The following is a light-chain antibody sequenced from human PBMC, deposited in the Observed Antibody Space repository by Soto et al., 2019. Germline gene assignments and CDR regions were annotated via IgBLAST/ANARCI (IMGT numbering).Light chain of an antibody. V-gene: IGLV4-69*01. CDR2: LNSDGSH. Sequence: QPVLTQSPSASASLGASVKLTCTLSSGHSNYAIAWHQQQPEKGPRYLMKLNSDGSHSKGDGTPDRFSGSSSGAERYLTISSLQPEDESDYYCQTWDTGIRVFGGGTKLTVL. J-gene: IGLJ2*01. CDR3: QTWDTGIRV. CDR1: SGHSNYA.